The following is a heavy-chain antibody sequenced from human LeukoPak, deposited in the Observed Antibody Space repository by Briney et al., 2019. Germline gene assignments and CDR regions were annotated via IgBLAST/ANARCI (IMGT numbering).Heavy chain of an antibody. J-gene: IGHJ4*02. Sequence: SVKVSCKASGGTFSSSAISWVRQAPGQGREWMGGIIPIFGTANYAQKFQGRVTITTDESTSTAYMELSSLRSEDTAVYYCARDTYYYDSSGYSVLYYFDYWGQGTLVTVSS. CDR1: GGTFSSSA. CDR3: ARDTYYYDSSGYSVLYYFDY. CDR2: IIPIFGTA. V-gene: IGHV1-69*05. D-gene: IGHD3-22*01.